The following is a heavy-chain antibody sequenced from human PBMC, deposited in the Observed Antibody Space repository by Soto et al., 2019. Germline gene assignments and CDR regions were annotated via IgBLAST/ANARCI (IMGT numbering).Heavy chain of an antibody. V-gene: IGHV3-23*01. CDR1: GFTFSSYA. J-gene: IGHJ6*02. CDR2: ISGSGGST. CDR3: LFIDYYYGMDV. Sequence: GGSLRLSCAASGFTFSSYAMSWFRQAPGKGLEWVSAISGSGGSTYYADSVKGRFTISRDNSKNTLYLQMNSLRAEDTAVYYPLFIDYYYGMDVWGQGTTVTVSS.